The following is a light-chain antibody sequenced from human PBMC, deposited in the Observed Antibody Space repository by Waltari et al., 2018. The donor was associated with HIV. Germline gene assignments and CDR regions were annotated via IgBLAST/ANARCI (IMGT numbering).Light chain of an antibody. CDR1: SGAVSTGYY. J-gene: IGLJ3*02. CDR2: STN. CDR3: ALYLGSGVAV. V-gene: IGLV8-61*01. Sequence: QTVVTQEPSFSVSPGGTVTLTCGLTSGAVSTGYYPSWYQQTPGQSPRTLIYSTNTRASGVHDRFSGSILGNKAARTITGAQADDESTYYCALYLGSGVAVFGGGTKLTVL.